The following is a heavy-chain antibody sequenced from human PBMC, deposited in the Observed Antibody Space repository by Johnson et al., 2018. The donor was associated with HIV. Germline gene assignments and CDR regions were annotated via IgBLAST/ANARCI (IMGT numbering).Heavy chain of an antibody. Sequence: EVQLVESGGGLVQPGRSLRLSCAASGFTFDDYAMHWVRQAPGKGLEWVSGISWNSGNIGYADSVKGRFTISRDNAKNSLYLQMNSLRAEDTAVYFCARAASQQQLKVPCDIWGQGTMVTVSS. V-gene: IGHV3-9*01. J-gene: IGHJ3*02. CDR2: ISWNSGNI. CDR3: ARAASQQQLKVPCDI. CDR1: GFTFDDYA. D-gene: IGHD6-13*01.